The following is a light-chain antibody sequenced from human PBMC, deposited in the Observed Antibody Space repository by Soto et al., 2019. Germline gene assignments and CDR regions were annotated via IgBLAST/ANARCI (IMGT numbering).Light chain of an antibody. V-gene: IGKV3-15*01. CDR3: QQYNNWPLA. J-gene: IGKJ4*01. Sequence: EIVMTQSPATLSVSPGERATLSCRASQNVNSNLAWYQQKPGQAPRLLIYGASTSATGIPARFSGSGSGTEFTLTISSLQSEDFAVYYCQQYNNWPLAFGGGTRVEIK. CDR2: GAS. CDR1: QNVNSN.